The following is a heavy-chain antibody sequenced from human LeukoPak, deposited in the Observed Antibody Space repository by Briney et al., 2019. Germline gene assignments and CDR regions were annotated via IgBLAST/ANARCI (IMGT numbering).Heavy chain of an antibody. J-gene: IGHJ4*02. Sequence: PGGSLRLSCTGSGLTFGAYALSWVRQAPGKGLEWVGFIRSHAYGGTTQYVASVEGRFIISRDDSRFVAYLQMNSLKIEDTAVYYCIAEGTTDYWGQGSLVTVSS. V-gene: IGHV3-49*04. CDR3: IAEGTTDY. CDR1: GLTFGAYA. CDR2: IRSHAYGGTT. D-gene: IGHD4-11*01.